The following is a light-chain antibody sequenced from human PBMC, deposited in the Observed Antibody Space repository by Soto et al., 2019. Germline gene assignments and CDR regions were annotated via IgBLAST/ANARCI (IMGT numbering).Light chain of an antibody. CDR3: QQYGSSPRVT. V-gene: IGKV3-20*01. Sequence: EIVLTQSPGTLSLSPGERATLSCRASKSVSSSYLAWYQQKPGQPPRLLIYGASSRATGIPDSFSGSGSGKDFTLTISSRESEDFAVYYYQQYGSSPRVTFGQGTRLEIK. J-gene: IGKJ5*01. CDR1: KSVSSSY. CDR2: GAS.